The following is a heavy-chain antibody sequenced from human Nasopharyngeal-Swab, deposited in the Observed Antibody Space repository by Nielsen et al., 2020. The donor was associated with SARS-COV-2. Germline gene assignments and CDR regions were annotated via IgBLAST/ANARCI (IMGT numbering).Heavy chain of an antibody. D-gene: IGHD3-10*01. CDR2: IGIAGDP. CDR1: GFTFSTYD. V-gene: IGHV3-13*05. Sequence: GESLKISCAASGFTFSTYDMHWVRQVTGKGLEWVSAIGIAGDPYYAGSVKGRFTISRDNGKNSLYLQMNSLTAEDTAVYYCARDYYGLGSYGRFDPWGQGTLVTVSS. CDR3: ARDYYGLGSYGRFDP. J-gene: IGHJ5*02.